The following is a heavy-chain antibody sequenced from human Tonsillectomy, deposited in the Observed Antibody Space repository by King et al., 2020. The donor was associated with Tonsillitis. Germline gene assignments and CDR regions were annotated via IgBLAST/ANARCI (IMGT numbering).Heavy chain of an antibody. CDR2: ISYDGSNK. V-gene: IGHV3-30*04. CDR1: GITFRGYA. D-gene: IGHD4-17*01. Sequence: VQLVESGGGVVQPGRSLRLSCVASGITFRGYAMHWVRQAPGKGLEWVTDISYDGSNKHYGDSVTGRFTISRDNSKNKLYLQMNTLRAEDTAVYYCARQGDYGLDYWGQGTLVTVSS. J-gene: IGHJ4*02. CDR3: ARQGDYGLDY.